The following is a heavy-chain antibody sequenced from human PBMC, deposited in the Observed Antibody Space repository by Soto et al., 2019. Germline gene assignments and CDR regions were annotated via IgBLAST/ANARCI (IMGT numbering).Heavy chain of an antibody. CDR1: GYSLTELS. Sequence: ASVKVSCKVSGYSLTELSIHWVRQAPGKGLEWMGGFDPKDGKVVYAQTLAARVTMTEDTATDTVYMELESLTSEDTAVYHCATVRGVGRYRFDTWGPGILVTVSS. V-gene: IGHV1-24*01. D-gene: IGHD2-8*02. CDR2: FDPKDGKV. CDR3: ATVRGVGRYRFDT. J-gene: IGHJ5*02.